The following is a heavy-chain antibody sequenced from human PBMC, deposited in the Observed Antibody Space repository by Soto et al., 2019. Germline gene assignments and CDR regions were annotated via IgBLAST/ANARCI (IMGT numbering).Heavy chain of an antibody. Sequence: GGSLRLSCAASGFTFSDYYMSWIRQAPGKGLEWVSYISSSGSTIYYADSVKGRFTISRDNAKNSLYLQMNSLRAEDTAVYYCARDRFLEWLLDANWFDPWGQGTLVTVSS. J-gene: IGHJ5*02. V-gene: IGHV3-11*01. CDR3: ARDRFLEWLLDANWFDP. CDR1: GFTFSDYY. CDR2: ISSSGSTI. D-gene: IGHD3-3*01.